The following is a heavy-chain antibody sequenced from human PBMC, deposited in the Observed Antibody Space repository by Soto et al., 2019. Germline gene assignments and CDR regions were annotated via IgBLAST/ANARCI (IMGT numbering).Heavy chain of an antibody. J-gene: IGHJ4*02. CDR2: INQDGGGT. V-gene: IGHV3-7*03. D-gene: IGHD6-19*01. Sequence: GGSLRLSCVASGFTFISSFMGWVRQAPGKGLEWVANINQDGGGTYYVDSVEGRFTISRDNAKDSLYLQMNSLRAEDTAVYYCARYFRGSGRYFFDYWGQGTLVTVS. CDR3: ARYFRGSGRYFFDY. CDR1: GFTFISSF.